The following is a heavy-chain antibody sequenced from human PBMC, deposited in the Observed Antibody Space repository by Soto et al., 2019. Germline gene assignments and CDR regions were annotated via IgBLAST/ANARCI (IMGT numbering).Heavy chain of an antibody. J-gene: IGHJ6*02. CDR3: ARAYCTNGVCYRYGMDV. Sequence: GGSLRLSCAASGFTFSSYGMHWVRQAPGKGLEWVAVIWYGGSNKYYADSVKGRFTISRDNSKNTLYLQMNSLRAEDTAVYYCARAYCTNGVCYRYGMDVWGQGTTVTVSS. CDR1: GFTFSSYG. V-gene: IGHV3-33*01. D-gene: IGHD2-8*01. CDR2: IWYGGSNK.